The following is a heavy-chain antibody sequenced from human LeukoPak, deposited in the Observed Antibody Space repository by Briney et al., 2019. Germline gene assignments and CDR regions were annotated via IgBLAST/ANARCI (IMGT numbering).Heavy chain of an antibody. V-gene: IGHV3-11*05. D-gene: IGHD2-8*02. J-gene: IGHJ4*02. Sequence: GGSLRLSCAASGFTFRDYYMSWVRQAPGKGLEWVSYISSSSSYTNYADSVKGRFTISKDNAKNSLYLQMNSLRAEDTAVYYCAREGRELVEEGYYFDYWGQGTLVTVSS. CDR2: ISSSSSYT. CDR1: GFTFRDYY. CDR3: AREGRELVEEGYYFDY.